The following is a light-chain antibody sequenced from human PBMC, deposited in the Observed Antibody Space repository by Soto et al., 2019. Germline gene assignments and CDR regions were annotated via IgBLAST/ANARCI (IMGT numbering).Light chain of an antibody. CDR3: QQSYTYPST. CDR1: PDGSSY. CDR2: ATS. J-gene: IGKJ1*01. Sequence: AIRMTQSPSSFSASTGDRVTITCRASPDGSSYLAWYQQKPGKAPELLIYATSTLHTVVPSRFSGSGSGTDFTLTISNLQSEDFATYYCQQSYTYPSTFGQGTKVEI. V-gene: IGKV1-8*01.